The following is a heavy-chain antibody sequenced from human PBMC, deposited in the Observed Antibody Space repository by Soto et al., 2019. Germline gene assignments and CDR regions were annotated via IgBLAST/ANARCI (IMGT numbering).Heavy chain of an antibody. J-gene: IGHJ4*02. V-gene: IGHV3-30*04. Sequence: QVQLVESGGDVVQPGRSLRLSCAASGFIFSFYAVHWVRQAPGKGLEWVAVISYNGRNKHYVVSVKGRFTISRDNSQDTLYLQMDSLRPDDTAVYYCARQAKIGDRSQFYFDSWGQGTLVTVSS. CDR2: ISYNGRNK. D-gene: IGHD3-16*01. CDR3: ARQAKIGDRSQFYFDS. CDR1: GFIFSFYA.